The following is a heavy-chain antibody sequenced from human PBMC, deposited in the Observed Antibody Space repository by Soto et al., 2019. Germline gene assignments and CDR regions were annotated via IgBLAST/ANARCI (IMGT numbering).Heavy chain of an antibody. CDR2: IYYRGST. J-gene: IGHJ4*02. D-gene: IGHD6-13*01. CDR1: GGSISSGGYY. CDR3: ARTFGVAGASPFCY. V-gene: IGHV4-31*03. Sequence: QVQLQESGPGLVKPSQTLSLTCTVSGGSISSGGYYWSWIRQHPGKGLEWIGYIYYRGSTYYNPSLERRVTIGVGTSQDQFSRKLSSVAGADTAGDYWARTFGVAGASPFCYWGQGTRVTVAS.